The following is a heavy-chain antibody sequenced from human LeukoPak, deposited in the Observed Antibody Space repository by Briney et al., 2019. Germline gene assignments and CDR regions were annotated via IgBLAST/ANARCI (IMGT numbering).Heavy chain of an antibody. V-gene: IGHV4-61*02. Sequence: PSQTLSLTCTVSGGSISSGSYYWSWIPQPAGKGPEGIVRIYTSGSTNYNPSLKSRVTISVDTSKNQFSLKLSSVTAADTAVYYCASGGKDYRFNWFDPWGQGTLVTVSS. CDR2: IYTSGST. D-gene: IGHD3-16*01. CDR1: GGSISSGSYY. J-gene: IGHJ5*02. CDR3: ASGGKDYRFNWFDP.